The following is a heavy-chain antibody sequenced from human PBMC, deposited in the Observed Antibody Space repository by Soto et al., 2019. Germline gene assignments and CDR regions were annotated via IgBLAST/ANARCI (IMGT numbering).Heavy chain of an antibody. J-gene: IGHJ4*02. V-gene: IGHV3-30-3*01. Sequence: QVQLVESGGGVVQPGRSLRLSCAASEFIFSSYAIHWVRQAPGKGLQWVAVISYDGGNKYYADSVKGRFTISRDSSKNTLYLRMNSLRAEDTAVYYCARGRDENSGYLLVPFDYWGQGTLVTVSS. CDR2: ISYDGGNK. D-gene: IGHD3-22*01. CDR1: EFIFSSYA. CDR3: ARGRDENSGYLLVPFDY.